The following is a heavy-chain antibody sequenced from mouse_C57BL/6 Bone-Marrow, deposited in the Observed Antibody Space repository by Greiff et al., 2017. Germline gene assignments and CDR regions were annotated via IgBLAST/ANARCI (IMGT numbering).Heavy chain of an antibody. Sequence: EVQLQQSGTVLARPGASVKMSCKTSGYTFTSYWMHWVKQRPGQGLEWIGAIYPGNSDTSYNQKFKGKAKLTAVTSASTAYMELSSLTNEDSAVYYCTGITTVNYFDYWGQGTTLTVSS. D-gene: IGHD1-1*01. CDR2: IYPGNSDT. CDR3: TGITTVNYFDY. V-gene: IGHV1-5*01. J-gene: IGHJ2*01. CDR1: GYTFTSYW.